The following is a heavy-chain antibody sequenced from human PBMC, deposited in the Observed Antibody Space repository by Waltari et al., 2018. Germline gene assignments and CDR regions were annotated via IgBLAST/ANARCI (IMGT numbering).Heavy chain of an antibody. CDR3: ARRRRTLVGATDAFDI. J-gene: IGHJ3*02. CDR2: MNPNSGNT. V-gene: IGHV1-8*02. CDR1: GYTFTSYD. Sequence: QVQLVQSGAEVKKPGASVKVSCKASGYTFTSYDINWVRQATGQGLEVMGWMNPNSGNTGYAQKFQGRVTMTRNTSISTAYMELSSLRSEDTAVYYCARRRRTLVGATDAFDIWGQGTMVTVSS. D-gene: IGHD1-26*01.